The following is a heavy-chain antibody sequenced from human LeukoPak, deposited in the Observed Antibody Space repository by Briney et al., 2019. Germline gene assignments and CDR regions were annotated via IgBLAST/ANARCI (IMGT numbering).Heavy chain of an antibody. CDR1: GFTFSSYA. D-gene: IGHD2-2*01. V-gene: IGHV3-23*01. CDR2: ISGSGGSR. Sequence: GGSLRLSGAASGFTFSSYAMSWLRQAPGKGLEWVSGISGSGGSRYYADSVKGRFTISRDNSKNTLYLQMNSLRAEDTAVYYCAKATDIVVVPAATFDPWGQGTLVTVSS. J-gene: IGHJ5*02. CDR3: AKATDIVVVPAATFDP.